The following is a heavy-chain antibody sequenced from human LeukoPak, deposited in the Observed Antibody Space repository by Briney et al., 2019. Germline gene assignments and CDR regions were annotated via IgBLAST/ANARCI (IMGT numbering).Heavy chain of an antibody. CDR3: ARSSDDFGDYGFDY. D-gene: IGHD4-17*01. CDR1: GGSISSYY. V-gene: IGHV4-4*07. Sequence: SETLSLTCTVSGGSISSYYWNWIRQPAGKGLEWIGRIYTSGITNYNPSLKSRLTMSMHTSKNQFSLRLSSVTAADTAVYYCARSSDDFGDYGFDYWGQGTLVTVSS. J-gene: IGHJ4*02. CDR2: IYTSGIT.